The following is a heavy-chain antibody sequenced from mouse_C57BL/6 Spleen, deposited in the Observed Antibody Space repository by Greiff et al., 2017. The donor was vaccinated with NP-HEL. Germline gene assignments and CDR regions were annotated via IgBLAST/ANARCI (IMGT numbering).Heavy chain of an antibody. V-gene: IGHV1-39*01. J-gene: IGHJ4*01. Sequence: EVQLQQSGPELVKPGASVKISCKASGYSFNDYNMNWVKQSNGKSLEWIGVINPNYGTTSYNQKFKGKATLTVDQSSSTAYMQLNSLTSEDSAVYYCARYDYYGSSYPYYAMDYWGQGTSVTVSS. D-gene: IGHD1-1*01. CDR1: GYSFNDYN. CDR2: INPNYGTT. CDR3: ARYDYYGSSYPYYAMDY.